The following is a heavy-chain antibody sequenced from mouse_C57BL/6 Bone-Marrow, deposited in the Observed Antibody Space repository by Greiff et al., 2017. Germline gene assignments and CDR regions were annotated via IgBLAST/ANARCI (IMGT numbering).Heavy chain of an antibody. CDR1: GFTFSSSA. V-gene: IGHV5-4*03. CDR3: ARKGINSAWFAY. Sequence: EVKLLESGGGLVKPGGSLKLSCAASGFTFSSSAMSWVRQTPEKGLEWVATLSDGGSYTYYPDNVKGRFTISRDNAKSNLYLQMSHLKSEDTAMYYCARKGINSAWFAYWGQGTLVTVSA. D-gene: IGHD1-3*01. J-gene: IGHJ3*01. CDR2: LSDGGSYT.